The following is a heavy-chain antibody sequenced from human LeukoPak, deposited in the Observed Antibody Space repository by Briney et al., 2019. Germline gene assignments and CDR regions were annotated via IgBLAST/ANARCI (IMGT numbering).Heavy chain of an antibody. D-gene: IGHD5-12*01. CDR1: GYTFTGYY. CDR2: INPKIGCT. Sequence: GASVKVSCKASGYTFTGYYMHWVRQAPGQGLEWMGRINPKIGCTNYAQNFQGRVTMTRDTSISTAYMELSRLRSDDTAVYYCARAYSGYDRWGQGTLVTVSS. J-gene: IGHJ4*02. CDR3: ARAYSGYDR. V-gene: IGHV1-2*06.